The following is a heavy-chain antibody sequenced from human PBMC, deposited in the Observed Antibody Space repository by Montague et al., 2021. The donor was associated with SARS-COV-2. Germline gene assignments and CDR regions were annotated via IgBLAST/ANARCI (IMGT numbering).Heavy chain of an antibody. V-gene: IGHV4-4*07. D-gene: IGHD6-19*01. J-gene: IGHJ6*02. CDR3: ARDSGTSGWGYWYHGLDV. CDR1: GGSINSYY. Sequence: SETLSLTCGVSGGSINSYYWSWIRQPAGKGLEWIGRIYTSGRTNHSPSLKSRVTISVDTSRNHLSLKLTSVTAADTAVYYCARDSGTSGWGYWYHGLDVWGQGTTVTVSS. CDR2: IYTSGRT.